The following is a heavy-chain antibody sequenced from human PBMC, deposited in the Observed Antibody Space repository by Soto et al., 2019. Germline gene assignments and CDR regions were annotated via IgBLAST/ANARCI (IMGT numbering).Heavy chain of an antibody. D-gene: IGHD6-19*01. CDR2: ISDSGDST. Sequence: EVQLLESGGGLVQRGGSLRLSCVASGFSFSSYAMSWVRQAPGKGLDWVSIISDSGDSTYYADSVKGRFTISRDNSKSTLYLQMNSLGAEDTALYYCATSDSSGWYDYWGQGTLVTVSS. V-gene: IGHV3-23*01. CDR1: GFSFSSYA. CDR3: ATSDSSGWYDY. J-gene: IGHJ4*02.